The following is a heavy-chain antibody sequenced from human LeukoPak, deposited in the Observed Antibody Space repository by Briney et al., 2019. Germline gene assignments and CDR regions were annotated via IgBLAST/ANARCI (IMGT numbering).Heavy chain of an antibody. Sequence: GESLKISCKGSGYSFTNYWISWVRQMPGKGLEWMGRIDPSDSYTNYSPSFQGHVTISADKSISTAFLQWSSLKASDIAMYYCARHGGDYYASGSYYPPNWFDPWGQGTLVTVSS. V-gene: IGHV5-10-1*01. D-gene: IGHD3-10*01. J-gene: IGHJ5*02. CDR3: ARHGGDYYASGSYYPPNWFDP. CDR1: GYSFTNYW. CDR2: IDPSDSYT.